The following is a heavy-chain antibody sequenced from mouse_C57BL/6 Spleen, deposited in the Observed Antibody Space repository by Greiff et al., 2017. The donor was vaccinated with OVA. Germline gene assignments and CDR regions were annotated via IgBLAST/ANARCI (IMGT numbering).Heavy chain of an antibody. J-gene: IGHJ2*01. D-gene: IGHD1-1*01. CDR2: ISSGSSTI. CDR1: GFTFTDYG. V-gene: IGHV5-17*01. Sequence: EVQLLESGAGLVKPGASLKLSCAASGFTFTDYGMHWVRQAPEKGLEWVAYISSGSSTIYYADTFTGRFTITRDNAKNTLFLQMTSLRSEDTAMYYCTRPSTTVVDLDYWGQGTTLTVSS. CDR3: TRPSTTVVDLDY.